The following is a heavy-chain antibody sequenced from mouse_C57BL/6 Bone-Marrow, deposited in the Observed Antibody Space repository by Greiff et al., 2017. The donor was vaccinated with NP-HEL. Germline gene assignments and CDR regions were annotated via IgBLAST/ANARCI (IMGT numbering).Heavy chain of an antibody. CDR3: AREGDYYGSPYYFDY. V-gene: IGHV1-81*01. D-gene: IGHD1-1*01. CDR2: IYPRSGNT. J-gene: IGHJ2*01. Sequence: VHLVESGAELARPGASVKLSCKASGYTFTSYGISWVKQRTGQGLEWIGEIYPRSGNTYYNEKFKGKATLTADKSSSTAYMELRSLTSEDSAVYFCAREGDYYGSPYYFDYWGQGTTLTVSS. CDR1: GYTFTSYG.